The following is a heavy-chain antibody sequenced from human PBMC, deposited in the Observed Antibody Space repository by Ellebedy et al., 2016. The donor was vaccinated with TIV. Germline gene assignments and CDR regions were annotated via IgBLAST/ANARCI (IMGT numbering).Heavy chain of an antibody. CDR1: GFTFRSYW. V-gene: IGHV3-7*01. Sequence: GESLKISCAASGFTFRSYWMSWVRQAPGRGLEWVANIKQDESQRYYVDSVKGRFTISRDNTKSSLYLQMNSLRAEDTAVYFCATDGSYGDFRSPAHAFEAWGQGTMVSVSS. D-gene: IGHD4-17*01. CDR3: ATDGSYGDFRSPAHAFEA. J-gene: IGHJ3*01. CDR2: IKQDESQR.